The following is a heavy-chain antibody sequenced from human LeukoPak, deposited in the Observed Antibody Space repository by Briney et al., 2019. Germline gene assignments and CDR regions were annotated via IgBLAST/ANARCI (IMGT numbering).Heavy chain of an antibody. CDR2: ISSSGSTI. J-gene: IGHJ4*02. Sequence: GGSLRLSCAASGFTFSDYYMSWIRQAPGKGLEWVSYISSSGSTIYYADSVKGRFTISRDNAKNSLYLQMNSLRAEDTAVYYCASPNIFYDYVWGSSDKDYWGQGTLVTVSS. CDR1: GFTFSDYY. D-gene: IGHD3-16*01. CDR3: ASPNIFYDYVWGSSDKDY. V-gene: IGHV3-11*04.